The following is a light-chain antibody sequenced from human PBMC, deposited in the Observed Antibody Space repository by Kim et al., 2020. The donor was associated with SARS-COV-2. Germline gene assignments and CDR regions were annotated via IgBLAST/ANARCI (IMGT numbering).Light chain of an antibody. Sequence: SGSPGQTASITCTGDKLGDKYACWYQQRTGQSPVLVIYQDNKRPSGIAERFSGSNARNTATLTISGTQAMDEADYYCQAWDSSTVVFGGGTQLTVL. V-gene: IGLV3-1*01. CDR1: KLGDKY. CDR2: QDN. CDR3: QAWDSSTVV. J-gene: IGLJ2*01.